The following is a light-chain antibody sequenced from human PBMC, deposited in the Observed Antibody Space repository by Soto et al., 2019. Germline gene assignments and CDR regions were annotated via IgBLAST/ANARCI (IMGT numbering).Light chain of an antibody. Sequence: EIVLTQSPGPLSLSPGERATLSCRSSQRISSNSLAWYQQKPGQAPRLIIYDASNRATGIPDRFSGSGSGTDCTLTITRLEPEDVAVYYCQQYGSSPRTFGQGTRLEIK. V-gene: IGKV3-20*01. CDR3: QQYGSSPRT. J-gene: IGKJ5*01. CDR1: QRISSNS. CDR2: DAS.